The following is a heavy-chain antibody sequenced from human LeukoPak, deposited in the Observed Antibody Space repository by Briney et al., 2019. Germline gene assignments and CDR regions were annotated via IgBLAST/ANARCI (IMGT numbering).Heavy chain of an antibody. CDR3: ARHVGAAAGTDAFDI. J-gene: IGHJ3*02. CDR2: IYYSGST. Sequence: SETLSLTCTVSGGSISSYYSSWIRQPPGKGLEWIGYIYYSGSTNYNPSLKSRVTISVDTSKNQFSLKLSSVTAADTAVYYCARHVGAAAGTDAFDIWGQGTMVTVSS. CDR1: GGSISSYY. D-gene: IGHD6-13*01. V-gene: IGHV4-59*08.